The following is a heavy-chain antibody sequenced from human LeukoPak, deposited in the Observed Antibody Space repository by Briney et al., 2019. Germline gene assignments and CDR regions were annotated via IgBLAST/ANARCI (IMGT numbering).Heavy chain of an antibody. J-gene: IGHJ4*02. V-gene: IGHV4-39*07. CDR3: ARSYRDSSGYSSFDY. D-gene: IGHD3-22*01. CDR2: IYYSGTT. CDR1: GGSISSSSNY. Sequence: PSETLSLTCTVSGGSISSSSNYWGWIRQPPGKGLEWIGSIYYSGTTYYNPSLKSRVTISVDTSKNQFSLKLSSMTAADTAVYYCARSYRDSSGYSSFDYWGQGTLVSVSS.